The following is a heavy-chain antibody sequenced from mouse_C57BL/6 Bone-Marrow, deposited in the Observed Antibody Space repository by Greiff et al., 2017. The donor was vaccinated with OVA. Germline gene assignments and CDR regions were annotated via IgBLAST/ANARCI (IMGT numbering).Heavy chain of an antibody. CDR2: INPGSGGT. Sequence: QVQLQQSGAELVRPGTSVKVSCKASGYAFTNYLIEWVKQRPGQGLEWIGVINPGSGGTNYNEKFKGKATLTADKSSSTAYMQLSSLTSEDSAVYFCARCYDYDGDWYFDVWGTGTTVTVSS. J-gene: IGHJ1*03. D-gene: IGHD2-4*01. CDR1: GYAFTNYL. CDR3: ARCYDYDGDWYFDV. V-gene: IGHV1-54*01.